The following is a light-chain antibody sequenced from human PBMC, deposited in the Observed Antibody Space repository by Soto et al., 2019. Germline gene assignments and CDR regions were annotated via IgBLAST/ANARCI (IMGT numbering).Light chain of an antibody. CDR1: EDINSR. Sequence: DIKRTQSPSSVSSSVGDRVTISCRASEDINSRLAWYQQKPGNAPKLLIYAAFILQSGVPSRFRGYGSGTEFTLSISSLKPEDFATYYCQQADSFPITFGQGTRLEIK. J-gene: IGKJ5*01. CDR2: AAF. CDR3: QQADSFPIT. V-gene: IGKV1-12*01.